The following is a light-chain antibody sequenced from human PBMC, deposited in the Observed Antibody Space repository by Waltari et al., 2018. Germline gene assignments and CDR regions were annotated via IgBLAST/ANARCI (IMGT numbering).Light chain of an antibody. CDR2: EGS. J-gene: IGLJ1*01. CDR3: SSYTTSTAPGV. CDR1: SSDVGAYNF. Sequence: QSALTQPASVSGSPGQSITISCTGTSSDVGAYNFVSWYQQHPGKAPHLIIYEGSERPPGVSNRFSGSESDNTASLTITGLQAEDEADYYCSSYTTSTAPGVFGAGTKVTVL. V-gene: IGLV2-14*01.